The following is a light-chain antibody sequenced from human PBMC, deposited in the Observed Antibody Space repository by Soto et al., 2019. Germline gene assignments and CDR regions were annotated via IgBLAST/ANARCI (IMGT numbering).Light chain of an antibody. CDR2: GVS. Sequence: EVVMTQSPATLSVSPGERATLSCRASQSVTSNYLAWYPQKPGQAPRLLIYGVSSRATGVPDRFSGSGSGTDFTLTISRLEPEDFAVYYCQQYTDWPLTFGQGTKVDIK. CDR3: QQYTDWPLT. CDR1: QSVTSNY. J-gene: IGKJ1*01. V-gene: IGKV3-20*01.